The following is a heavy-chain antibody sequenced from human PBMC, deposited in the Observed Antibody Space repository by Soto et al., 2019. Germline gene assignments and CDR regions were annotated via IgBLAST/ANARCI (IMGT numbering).Heavy chain of an antibody. CDR1: GFTFSSYS. CDR3: VNAEGSGYDCWDYGMDV. CDR2: ISSNGGST. Sequence: GGSLRLSCAASGFTFSSYSMHWVRQAPGKGLEYVSAISSNGGSTYYADSVKGRFTISRDNSKNTLYLKMSSLRAEDTAVYYCVNAEGSGYDCWDYGMDVWGQGTTVTVSS. J-gene: IGHJ6*02. D-gene: IGHD5-12*01. V-gene: IGHV3-64D*06.